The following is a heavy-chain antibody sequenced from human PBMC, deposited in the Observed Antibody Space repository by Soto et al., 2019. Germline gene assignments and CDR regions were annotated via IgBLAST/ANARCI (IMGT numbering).Heavy chain of an antibody. J-gene: IGHJ5*02. CDR1: GYTFSSDG. D-gene: IGHD4-17*01. V-gene: IGHV1-18*01. CDR3: ARGIKYGDYSRLCDP. Sequence: VLVKVYCKASGYTFSSDGSSWVRLAHGQGREGRGWISAYNGNTNYAQKLQGRVTMTRDTSMSTAYRELSSLRSEDTAVFYFARGIKYGDYSRLCDPWGPGPLVTV. CDR2: ISAYNGNT.